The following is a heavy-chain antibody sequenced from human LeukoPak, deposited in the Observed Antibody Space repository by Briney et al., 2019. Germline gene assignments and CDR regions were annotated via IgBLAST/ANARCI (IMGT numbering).Heavy chain of an antibody. CDR1: GFTLTYYA. CDR2: TSYDGNKK. CDR3: ARSSYDSARIEGLFDY. D-gene: IGHD5-18*01. Sequence: QPGRSLRLSCAASGFTLTYYAMHWVRQAPGKGLEWVAVTSYDGNKKYYADSVKGRFTISRDSSKNTLYLQMSSLRAEDTAVYYCARSSYDSARIEGLFDYWGQGTLVTVSS. J-gene: IGHJ4*02. V-gene: IGHV3-30*15.